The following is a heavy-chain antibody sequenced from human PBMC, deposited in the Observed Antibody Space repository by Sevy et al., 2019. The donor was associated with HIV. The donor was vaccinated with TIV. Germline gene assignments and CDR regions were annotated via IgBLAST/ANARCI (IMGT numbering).Heavy chain of an antibody. CDR3: AKGVTGSGSYYLDGFDI. CDR1: GYTFTGYY. V-gene: IGHV1-2*02. Sequence: ASVKVSCKASGYTFTGYYMHWVRQAPGQGLEWMGWINPNSGGTNYAQKFQGRVTMTRDTSISTAYMELSRLRSDDTAVYYCAKGVTGSGSYYLDGFDIWGQGTMVTVSS. CDR2: INPNSGGT. D-gene: IGHD3-10*01. J-gene: IGHJ3*02.